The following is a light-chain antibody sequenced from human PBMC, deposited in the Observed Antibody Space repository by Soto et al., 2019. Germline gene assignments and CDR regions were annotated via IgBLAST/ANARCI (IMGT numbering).Light chain of an antibody. CDR1: SSNIGSNY. CDR3: AAWDDSLSAHYV. Sequence: QSVLTQPPSASGTPGQRVTISCSGSSSNIGSNYVYWYQQLPGTAPKLLIYRNNQRPSGVPDRFSGSKSGTSASLAISGFRSEDEADYYCAAWDDSLSAHYVFGTGTKLTVL. V-gene: IGLV1-47*01. CDR2: RNN. J-gene: IGLJ1*01.